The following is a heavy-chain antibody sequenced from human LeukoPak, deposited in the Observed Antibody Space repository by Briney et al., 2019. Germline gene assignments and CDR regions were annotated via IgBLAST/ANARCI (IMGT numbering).Heavy chain of an antibody. V-gene: IGHV3-21*01. CDR3: ASASSHRIAAGGDY. J-gene: IGHJ4*02. Sequence: TGGSLRLSCAASGFTFSTLDFNWVRQAPGRGLEWVSSIDRSGSYIYYADSVKGRFTISRDNAKNSLYLQMDSLRAEDTAVYYCASASSHRIAAGGDYWGQGTLVTVSS. D-gene: IGHD6-13*01. CDR1: GFTFSTLD. CDR2: IDRSGSYI.